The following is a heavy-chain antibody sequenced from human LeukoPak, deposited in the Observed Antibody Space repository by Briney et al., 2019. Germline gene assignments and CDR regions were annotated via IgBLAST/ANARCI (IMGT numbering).Heavy chain of an antibody. CDR1: GGSFSGYY. CDR3: ARVASWYYYGSGKYYFDY. V-gene: IGHV4-34*01. CDR2: INHSGST. J-gene: IGHJ4*02. Sequence: SETLSLTCAVYGGSFSGYYWSWIRQPPGEGLEWIGEINHSGSTNYNPSLKSRVTISVDTSKNQFSLKLSSVTAADTAVYYCARVASWYYYGSGKYYFDYWGQGTLVTVSS. D-gene: IGHD3-10*01.